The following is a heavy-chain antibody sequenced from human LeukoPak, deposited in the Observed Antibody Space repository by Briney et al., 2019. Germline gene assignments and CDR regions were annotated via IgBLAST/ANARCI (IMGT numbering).Heavy chain of an antibody. V-gene: IGHV4-34*01. D-gene: IGHD1-1*01. Sequence: SETLSLTCAVYGGSFSGYYWSWIRQAPGKGLEWIGEISHRGSTNYNPSLKSRVTISVDPSKNQFSLKLSSVAAADTAMYYCARDGTTFEYWGQGTLVTVSS. CDR3: ARDGTTFEY. CDR1: GGSFSGYY. J-gene: IGHJ4*02. CDR2: ISHRGST.